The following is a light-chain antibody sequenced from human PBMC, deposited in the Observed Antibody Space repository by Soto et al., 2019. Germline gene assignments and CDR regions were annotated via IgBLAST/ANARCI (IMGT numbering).Light chain of an antibody. J-gene: IGKJ5*01. V-gene: IGKV3-20*01. CDR3: QQYADSPIT. Sequence: DIELPQPPGTLSLSPGERATLSCMASQRLASSYLAWYQQKPGQAPRLLLYDVSSRATGIADRFSGSGSGTDFTLAISRVEPEDFAVYFCQQYADSPITFGQGTRLEI. CDR1: QRLASSY. CDR2: DVS.